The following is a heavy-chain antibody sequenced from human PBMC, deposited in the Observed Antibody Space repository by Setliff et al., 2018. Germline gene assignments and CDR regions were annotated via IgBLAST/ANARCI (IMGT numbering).Heavy chain of an antibody. D-gene: IGHD6-19*01. V-gene: IGHV4-31*03. CDR3: ARGRAGHSGH. J-gene: IGHJ4*02. Sequence: LSLTCTVSGGSISSSSHYWGWIRQPPGKGLEWIGYIYYSGSTSYYNPSLKSRVTISVDTSKNQFSLKLSPVTAADTVVYYCARGRAGHSGHWGQGTLVTVSS. CDR1: GGSISSSSHY. CDR2: IYYSGSTS.